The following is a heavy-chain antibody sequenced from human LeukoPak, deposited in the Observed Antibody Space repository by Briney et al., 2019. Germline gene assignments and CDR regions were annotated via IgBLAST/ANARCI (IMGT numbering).Heavy chain of an antibody. D-gene: IGHD3-22*01. CDR1: GGSFSNYV. CDR2: IIPVLGVS. V-gene: IGHV1-69*04. Sequence: SVKVSCKASGGSFSNYVITWVRQAPGQGLEWMGRIIPVLGVSNFAQKFQGRVTITADKSTNTAHMELSRLESGDTAVYYCTRGATYYYDSSGPLDYWGQGTLVTVSS. CDR3: TRGATYYYDSSGPLDY. J-gene: IGHJ4*02.